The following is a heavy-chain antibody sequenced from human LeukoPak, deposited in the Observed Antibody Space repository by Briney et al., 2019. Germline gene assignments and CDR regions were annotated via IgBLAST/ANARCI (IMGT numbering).Heavy chain of an antibody. Sequence: SETLSLTCTVSGGSISSYHWSWIRQPPGKGLEWIGYIYYSGSTNYNPSLKSRVTISVDTSKNQFSLKLSSVTAADTAVYYCAREVTYYYDSSGYSNAFDIWGQGTMVTVSS. CDR3: AREVTYYYDSSGYSNAFDI. CDR2: IYYSGST. CDR1: GGSISSYH. J-gene: IGHJ3*02. D-gene: IGHD3-22*01. V-gene: IGHV4-59*01.